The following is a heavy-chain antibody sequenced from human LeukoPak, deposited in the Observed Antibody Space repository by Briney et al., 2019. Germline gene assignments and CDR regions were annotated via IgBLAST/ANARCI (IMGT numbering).Heavy chain of an antibody. D-gene: IGHD5-18*01. CDR3: AGSVDTAMVTFFDY. J-gene: IGHJ4*02. Sequence: KTSETLSLTCAVYGGSFSGYYWSWIRQPPGKGLEWIGEINHSGSTNYNPSLKSRVTISVDTSKNQFSLKLSSVTAADTAVYYCAGSVDTAMVTFFDYWGQGTLVTVSS. V-gene: IGHV4-34*01. CDR1: GGSFSGYY. CDR2: INHSGST.